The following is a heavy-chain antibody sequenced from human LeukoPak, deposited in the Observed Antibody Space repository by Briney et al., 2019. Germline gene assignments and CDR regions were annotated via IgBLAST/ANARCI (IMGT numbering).Heavy chain of an antibody. CDR2: IYPGDSDT. D-gene: IGHD6-6*01. Sequence: GESLKISCKGSGYRFASYWIAWVRQRPGKGLEWMGIIYPGDSDTRYSPSFQGQVTISADKSISTAYLQWTSLKASDAAMYYCARPIAARGGRYFDYWGQGTLVTVSS. V-gene: IGHV5-51*01. CDR1: GYRFASYW. J-gene: IGHJ4*02. CDR3: ARPIAARGGRYFDY.